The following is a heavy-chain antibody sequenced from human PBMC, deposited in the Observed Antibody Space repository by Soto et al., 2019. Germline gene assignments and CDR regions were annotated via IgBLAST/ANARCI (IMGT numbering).Heavy chain of an antibody. V-gene: IGHV4-31*03. D-gene: IGHD3-3*01. CDR3: ARADWDFWSGYGWFDP. CDR1: GGSINSGGYY. J-gene: IGHJ5*02. Sequence: SETLSLTCTVSGGSINSGGYYWSWIRQHPGKGLEWIGYIYYSGNTYYNPSLKSRVVISVDTSKNQFSLKLSSVTAADTAVYYCARADWDFWSGYGWFDPWGQGTLVTVSS. CDR2: IYYSGNT.